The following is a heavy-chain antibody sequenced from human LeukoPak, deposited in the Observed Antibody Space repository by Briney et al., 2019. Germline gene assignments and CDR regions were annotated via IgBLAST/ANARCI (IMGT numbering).Heavy chain of an antibody. Sequence: ASVKVSCKASGYTSTGYCMHWVRQAPGQGLEWMGWINPNSGGTKYAQKFQGRVTMTSDASISTAYMELSSLRSDDTAVYYCASRPDQHLLYYFDYWGQGALVTVSS. D-gene: IGHD2-15*01. CDR3: ASRPDQHLLYYFDY. V-gene: IGHV1-2*02. J-gene: IGHJ4*02. CDR1: GYTSTGYC. CDR2: INPNSGGT.